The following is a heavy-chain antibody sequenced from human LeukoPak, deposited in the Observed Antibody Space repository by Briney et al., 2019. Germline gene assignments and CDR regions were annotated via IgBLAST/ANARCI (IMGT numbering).Heavy chain of an antibody. CDR1: GYSFTGHY. V-gene: IGHV1-2*02. Sequence: GASVKVSCKASGYSFTGHYMHWVRQAPGQGPEWMGWINPESGGTSYAQRFQGRATMTRGTSISTVYLDLNSLTSDDTAVYYCARDSRFCGRDCYSNQLPHYFFDSWGQGTLVTVSS. J-gene: IGHJ4*02. CDR2: INPESGGT. CDR3: ARDSRFCGRDCYSNQLPHYFFDS. D-gene: IGHD2-21*02.